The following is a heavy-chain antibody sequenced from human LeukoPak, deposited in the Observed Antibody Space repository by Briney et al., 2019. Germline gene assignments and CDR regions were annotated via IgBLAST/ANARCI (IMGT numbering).Heavy chain of an antibody. J-gene: IGHJ3*02. V-gene: IGHV3-21*01. D-gene: IGHD2-2*01. CDR2: ISSSSSYI. Sequence: PGGSLRLSCAASGFTFSSYSMNWVRQAPGKGLEWVSSISSSSSYIYYADSVKGRFTISRDNAKNSLYLQMNSLRAEDTAVYYCAREDNIVVVPAAHDGAGINAFDIWGQGTMVTVSS. CDR1: GFTFSSYS. CDR3: AREDNIVVVPAAHDGAGINAFDI.